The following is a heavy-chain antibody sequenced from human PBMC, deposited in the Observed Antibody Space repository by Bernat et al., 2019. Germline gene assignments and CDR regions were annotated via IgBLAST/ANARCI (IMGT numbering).Heavy chain of an antibody. Sequence: QVQLVESGGGVVQPGRSLRLSCAASGFTFSSYAMHWVRQAPGKGLEWVAVISYDGSNKYYADSVKGRFTISRDNSKNTLYLQMNSLRAEDTAVYYCARDGSGYYDFWSGSLFDYWGQGTLVTVSS. V-gene: IGHV3-30*01. CDR3: ARDGSGYYDFWSGSLFDY. CDR2: ISYDGSNK. J-gene: IGHJ4*02. CDR1: GFTFSSYA. D-gene: IGHD3-3*01.